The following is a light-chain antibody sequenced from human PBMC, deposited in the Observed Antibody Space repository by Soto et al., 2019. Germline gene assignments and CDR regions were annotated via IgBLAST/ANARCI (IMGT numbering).Light chain of an antibody. V-gene: IGKV1-39*01. CDR2: DAS. Sequence: DIQMTQSPSSLSASVGDRVTITCRAGQSISSYLNWYQQKPGRAPNLLIYDASILQSGVPSRFSGSGSGTDFTLTMSTLQPEDFATYYCQQSYSTPFTFGGGTKVEVK. J-gene: IGKJ4*01. CDR3: QQSYSTPFT. CDR1: QSISSY.